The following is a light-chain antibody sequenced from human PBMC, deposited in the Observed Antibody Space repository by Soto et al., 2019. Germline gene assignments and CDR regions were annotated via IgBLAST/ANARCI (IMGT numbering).Light chain of an antibody. CDR2: DVS. CDR1: SSDVGGYNY. J-gene: IGLJ1*01. Sequence: QSVLTQPRSVSGSPGQSVTISCTGTSSDVGGYNYVSWYQQHPGKAPKLMIYDVSKRPSGVPDRFSGSKSGNTASLTISGLQAEDEADYYCCSYAGSYPYVFGTVTK. V-gene: IGLV2-11*01. CDR3: CSYAGSYPYV.